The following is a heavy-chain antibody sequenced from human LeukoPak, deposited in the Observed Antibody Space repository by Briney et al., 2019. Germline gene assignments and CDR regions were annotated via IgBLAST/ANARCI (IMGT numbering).Heavy chain of an antibody. Sequence: SSETLSLTCTVSGGSIDSYYWSWIRQPPGKGLEWIGYIYYSGSTNYNPSLKSRVTISVDTSKNQFSLRLSSVTAADTAVYYCARLWNNFDSWGQGTPVTVSS. CDR3: ARLWNNFDS. CDR2: IYYSGST. V-gene: IGHV4-59*08. CDR1: GGSIDSYY. J-gene: IGHJ4*02. D-gene: IGHD3-16*01.